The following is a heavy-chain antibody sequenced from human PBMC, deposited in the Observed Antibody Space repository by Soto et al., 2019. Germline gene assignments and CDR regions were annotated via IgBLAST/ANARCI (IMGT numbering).Heavy chain of an antibody. Sequence: QVQLVESGGGVVQPGRSLRLSCAASEFPFSNYGMHWVRQAPGKGLEWVAHISYDGSSKHYADSVKSRFTISRDNSKNMLFLQMSSLRTEDTAVYYCAGGQYYFDYCGQGTRVSVSS. D-gene: IGHD2-15*01. V-gene: IGHV3-30*03. CDR2: ISYDGSSK. CDR1: EFPFSNYG. J-gene: IGHJ4*02. CDR3: AGGQYYFDY.